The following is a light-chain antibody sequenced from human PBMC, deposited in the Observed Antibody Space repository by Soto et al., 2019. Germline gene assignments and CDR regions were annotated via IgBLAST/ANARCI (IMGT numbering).Light chain of an antibody. V-gene: IGLV2-14*01. CDR2: EVS. CDR3: TSFTTTNTWV. J-gene: IGLJ3*02. Sequence: QSALTQPASVSGSPGQSITISCTGTSSDTAGYNYVSWYQQHPGKAPKLMIYEVSNRPSGVSNRFSGSQSGNTASLTISGLQPEDEADYYCTSFTTTNTWVFGGGTKVTVL. CDR1: SSDTAGYNY.